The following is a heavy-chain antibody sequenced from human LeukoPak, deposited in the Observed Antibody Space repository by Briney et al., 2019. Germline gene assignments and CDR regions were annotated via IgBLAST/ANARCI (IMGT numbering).Heavy chain of an antibody. CDR1: GYTLTELS. CDR3: ATDILTGYYYFDY. CDR2: FDPEDGET. Sequence: ASVKVSCKVSGYTLTELSMHWVRQAPGKGLEWMGGFDPEDGETIYAQKFQGRVTMTEDTSTDTAYMELSSLRSGDTAVYYCATDILTGYYYFDYWGQGTLVTVSS. V-gene: IGHV1-24*01. D-gene: IGHD3-9*01. J-gene: IGHJ4*02.